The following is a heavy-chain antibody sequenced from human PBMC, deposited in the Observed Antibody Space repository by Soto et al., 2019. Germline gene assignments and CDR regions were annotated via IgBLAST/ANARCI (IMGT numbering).Heavy chain of an antibody. CDR3: ARGDNWNDLYYFDY. CDR1: GFTFSSYS. V-gene: IGHV3-21*01. CDR2: ITSSGTYI. J-gene: IGHJ4*02. Sequence: EVQLVESGGGLVKPGGSLRLSCAASGFTFSSYSMNWVRQAPGKGLECVSSITSSGTYIYCADSVKGRFTISRDNAKDSLYLQMNSLRAEDTAVYYCARGDNWNDLYYFDYWGLGTLVTVSS. D-gene: IGHD1-1*01.